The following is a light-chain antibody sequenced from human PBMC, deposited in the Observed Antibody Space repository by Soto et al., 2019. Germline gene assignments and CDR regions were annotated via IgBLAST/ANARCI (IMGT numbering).Light chain of an antibody. V-gene: IGKV3D-20*02. CDR1: QSVSSTY. Sequence: EIVLTQSPGTLSLSPGERATLSCRASQSVSSTYIAWYQQNPGRAPRLLIYGASSRATGIPDRFSGSGSGTDFTLTISRLEPEDFAVYYCQQRQHWPPITFGQGTRLEIK. CDR2: GAS. CDR3: QQRQHWPPIT. J-gene: IGKJ5*01.